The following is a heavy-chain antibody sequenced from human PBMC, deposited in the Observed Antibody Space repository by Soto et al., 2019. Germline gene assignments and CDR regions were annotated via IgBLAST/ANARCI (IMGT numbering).Heavy chain of an antibody. CDR3: ARTWSGRFLEWLYHFDY. CDR2: IYYSGST. V-gene: IGHV4-30-4*01. D-gene: IGHD3-3*01. J-gene: IGHJ4*02. Sequence: QVQLQESGPGLVKPSQTLSLTCTVSGGSISSGDYYWSWIRQPPGKGLEWIGYIYYSGSTYYNPSLKSRVTISVDTSKNQFSLKLSSVTAADTAVYYCARTWSGRFLEWLYHFDYWGQETLVTVSS. CDR1: GGSISSGDYY.